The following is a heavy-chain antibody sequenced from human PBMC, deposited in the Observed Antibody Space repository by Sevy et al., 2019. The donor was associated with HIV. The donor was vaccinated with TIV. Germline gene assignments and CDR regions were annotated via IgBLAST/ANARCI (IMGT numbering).Heavy chain of an antibody. CDR1: GGTFSSYA. CDR3: ARGITSMFGGGYYFDY. D-gene: IGHD5-18*01. V-gene: IGHV1-69*13. Sequence: ASVKVSCNASGGTFSSYAISWVRQAPGQGFEWMGGIIPIFGTANYAQKFQGRVTITADESTSTTYMELSSLRSEDTAVYFCARGITSMFGGGYYFDYWGQGTLVTVSS. CDR2: IIPIFGTA. J-gene: IGHJ4*02.